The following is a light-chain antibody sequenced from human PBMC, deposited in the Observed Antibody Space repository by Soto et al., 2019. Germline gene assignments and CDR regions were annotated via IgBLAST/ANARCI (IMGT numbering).Light chain of an antibody. CDR3: QQRSIWPPMYT. J-gene: IGKJ2*01. CDR1: QSVNSF. Sequence: EIVLTQSTATLSLSPGERATLSCRASQSVNSFLAWYQQKPGQAPRLLIYDASNRATGIPARFGGSGSGTDFTLTISSLEPEDFAVYYCQQRSIWPPMYTFGQGTKLEIK. V-gene: IGKV3-11*01. CDR2: DAS.